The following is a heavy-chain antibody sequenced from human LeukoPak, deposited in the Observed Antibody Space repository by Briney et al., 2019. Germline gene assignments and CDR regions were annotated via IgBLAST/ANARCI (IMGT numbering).Heavy chain of an antibody. CDR1: GGTFSSYA. J-gene: IGHJ4*02. V-gene: IGHV1-69*06. D-gene: IGHD3-9*01. Sequence: SVKVSCKASGGTFSSYAISWVRQAPGQGLEWMGGIIPIFGTANYAQKFQGRVTITADKSTSTAYMELSSLRSEDTAVYYCARVPDILTGYWVDYWGQGTLVTVSS. CDR2: IIPIFGTA. CDR3: ARVPDILTGYWVDY.